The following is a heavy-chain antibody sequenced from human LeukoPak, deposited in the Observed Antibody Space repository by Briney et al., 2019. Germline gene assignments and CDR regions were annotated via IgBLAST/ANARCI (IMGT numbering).Heavy chain of an antibody. V-gene: IGHV1-46*04. CDR3: AREGGSSSWYDY. CDR1: GYTFTSYY. D-gene: IGHD6-13*01. Sequence: ASVKVSCKASGYTFTSYYMHWVRQAPGQGLEWMGTINPSGGYTSYAQKLQGRVAMTRDTSTSTVYMEMSSLRSEDTALYYCAREGGSSSWYDYWGQGTLVTVSS. CDR2: INPSGGYT. J-gene: IGHJ4*02.